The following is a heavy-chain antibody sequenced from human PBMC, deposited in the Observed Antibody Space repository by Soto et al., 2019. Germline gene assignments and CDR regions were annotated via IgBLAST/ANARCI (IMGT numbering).Heavy chain of an antibody. CDR1: GXTFSKYG. Sequence: LRLSCAASGXTFSKYGMHWVRQAPGKGLEWVALIWNDGIRKVYVDSVKGRFTISRDNSKNTLDLQMNNLRDEDTAVYYCARDDDNDANALDYWGPGTLVTVSS. J-gene: IGHJ4*02. V-gene: IGHV3-33*01. CDR2: IWNDGIRK. CDR3: ARDDDNDANALDY.